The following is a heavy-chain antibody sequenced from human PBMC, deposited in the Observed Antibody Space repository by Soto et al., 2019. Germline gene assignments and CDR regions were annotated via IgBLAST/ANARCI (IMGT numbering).Heavy chain of an antibody. V-gene: IGHV1-24*01. Sequence: ASVKGSLQVSRYTPPEFFMHRVGQAPGKGLEWMGGFDPEDGETIYAQKFQGRVTMTEDTSTDTAYMELSSLRSEDTAVYYCATDWSGVHDAFDIWGQGTMVTVSS. D-gene: IGHD2-8*01. CDR2: FDPEDGET. CDR1: RYTPPEFF. J-gene: IGHJ3*02. CDR3: ATDWSGVHDAFDI.